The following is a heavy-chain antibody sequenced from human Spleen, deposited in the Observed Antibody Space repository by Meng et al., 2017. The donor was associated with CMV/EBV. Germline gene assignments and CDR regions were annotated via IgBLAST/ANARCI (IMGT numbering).Heavy chain of an antibody. J-gene: IGHJ3*02. V-gene: IGHV1-69*10. Sequence: SVKVSCKASGGTLSSYAISWVRQAPGQGLEWMGGIIPMFDIANYAQKFQGRVTITADTSTSTAYMELSRLRSDDTAVYYCARGMIAAAGDAFDIWGQGTMVTVSS. CDR3: ARGMIAAAGDAFDI. CDR2: IIPMFDIA. CDR1: GGTLSSYA. D-gene: IGHD6-13*01.